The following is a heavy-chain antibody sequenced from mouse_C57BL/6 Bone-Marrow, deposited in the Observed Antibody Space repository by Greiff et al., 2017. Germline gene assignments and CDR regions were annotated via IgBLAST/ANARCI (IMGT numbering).Heavy chain of an antibody. CDR3: VSLTGTENAMDY. D-gene: IGHD4-1*01. Sequence: EVQLVESGGGLVQPKGSLKLSCAASGFSFNTYAMNWVRQAPGKGLEWVARIRSKSNNYATYYADSVKDRFTISRDDSESMLYLQMNNLKTEDTAMYYCVSLTGTENAMDYWGQGTSVTVSS. J-gene: IGHJ4*01. CDR2: IRSKSNNYAT. CDR1: GFSFNTYA. V-gene: IGHV10-1*01.